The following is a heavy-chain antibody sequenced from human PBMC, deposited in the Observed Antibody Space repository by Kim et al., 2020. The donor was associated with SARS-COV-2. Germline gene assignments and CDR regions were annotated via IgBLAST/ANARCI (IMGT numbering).Heavy chain of an antibody. CDR3: ATRAGGWAVY. J-gene: IGHJ4*02. V-gene: IGHV3-74*01. CDR1: GYTFSSYW. D-gene: IGHD6-19*01. Sequence: GGSLRLSCLASGYTFSSYWIHWVRQTPGKGLVWVSSIIGDGTNTNYADSVKGRFTISRDNAKNTLYLQMDGLRAEDTAVYYCATRAGGWAVYWGQGTLVTVSS. CDR2: IIGDGTNT.